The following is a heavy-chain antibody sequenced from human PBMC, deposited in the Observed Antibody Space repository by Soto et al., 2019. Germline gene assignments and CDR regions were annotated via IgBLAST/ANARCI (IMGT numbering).Heavy chain of an antibody. Sequence: GGSLRLSCAVSGFTFSNYWMTWVRQAPGKGLEWVAYMNQDGSQIYYVDSLRGRFTISRDNAKNSLYLQMNSLRAEDTAVYYCAKGRAARGPGLYYFDYWGQGTLVTVSS. CDR1: GFTFSNYW. J-gene: IGHJ4*02. CDR2: MNQDGSQI. V-gene: IGHV3-7*03. D-gene: IGHD3-16*01. CDR3: AKGRAARGPGLYYFDY.